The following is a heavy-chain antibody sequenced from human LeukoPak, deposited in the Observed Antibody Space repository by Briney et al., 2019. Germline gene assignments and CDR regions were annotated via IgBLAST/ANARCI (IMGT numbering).Heavy chain of an antibody. CDR3: ARPRADSGGKYYFDY. D-gene: IGHD2-15*01. V-gene: IGHV3-74*01. CDR2: INSDGRST. CDR1: GFTFSSYW. Sequence: GGSLRLSCAASGFTFSSYWMHWVRQAPGKGLVWVSRINSDGRSTSYADSVKGRFTISRDNSKNTLYLQMNSLRAEDTAVYHCARPRADSGGKYYFDYWGQGTLVTVSS. J-gene: IGHJ4*02.